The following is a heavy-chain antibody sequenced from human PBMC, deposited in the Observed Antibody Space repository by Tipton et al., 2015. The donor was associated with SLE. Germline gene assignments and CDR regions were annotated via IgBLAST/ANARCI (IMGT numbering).Heavy chain of an antibody. CDR2: TFTSGAT. CDR1: GGSITNTNYY. Sequence: TLSLTCTVSGGSITNTNYYWSWIRQPAGKELEWIGHTFTSGATNYNPSLKSRVTISVDTSNNQFSLKLTSVTATDTAVYYCARLGYAFWSRYADSWGQGNLVTVSS. CDR3: ARLGYAFWSRYADS. V-gene: IGHV4-61*09. D-gene: IGHD3-3*01. J-gene: IGHJ4*02.